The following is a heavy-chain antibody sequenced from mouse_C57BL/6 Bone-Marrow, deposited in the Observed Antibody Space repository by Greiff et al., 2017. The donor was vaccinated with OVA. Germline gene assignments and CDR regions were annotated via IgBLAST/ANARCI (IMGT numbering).Heavy chain of an antibody. J-gene: IGHJ4*01. Sequence: EVKLMEPGAGLVKPGASLKLSCAASGFTFTSYAMSWVRQTPEQRLEWVAYISSGGGYIYYEDTVKGRFTISRDNARNTLYLQMRSLTSEDTAMYYSTSNSLGAMDYWGQGTSVTVSS. V-gene: IGHV5-9-1*02. CDR2: ISSGGGYI. CDR3: TSNSLGAMDY. D-gene: IGHD1-3*01. CDR1: GFTFTSYA.